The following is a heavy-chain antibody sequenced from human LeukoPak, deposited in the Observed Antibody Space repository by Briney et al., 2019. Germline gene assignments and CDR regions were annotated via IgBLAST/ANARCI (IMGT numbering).Heavy chain of an antibody. CDR2: FDPEDGET. V-gene: IGHV1-24*01. D-gene: IGHD3-10*01. J-gene: IGHJ5*02. CDR3: ATVPKYYYGSGKNWFDP. Sequence: GASVKVSCKVSGYTLTELSMHWVRQAPGKGLEWMGGFDPEDGETIYAQKFQGRVTMTEDTSTDTAYMELSSLRSEDTAVYYCATVPKYYYGSGKNWFDPWGQGTLVTVSS. CDR1: GYTLTELS.